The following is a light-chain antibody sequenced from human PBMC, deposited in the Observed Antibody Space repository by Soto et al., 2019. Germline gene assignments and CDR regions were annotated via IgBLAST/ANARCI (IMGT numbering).Light chain of an antibody. J-gene: IGLJ2*01. CDR3: QSYDSSIEV. CDR2: EDN. Sequence: NFMLTQPHSVSESSGKTVTISCTRSSGSIASNYVQWYQQRPGSAPTTVIYEDNQRPSGVPDRFSGSIDSSSNSASLTISGLKTEDEADYYCQSYDSSIEVFGGGTKLTVL. CDR1: SGSIASNY. V-gene: IGLV6-57*04.